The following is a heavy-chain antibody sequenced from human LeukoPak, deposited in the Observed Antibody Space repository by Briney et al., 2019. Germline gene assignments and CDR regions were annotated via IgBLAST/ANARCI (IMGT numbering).Heavy chain of an antibody. CDR2: ISSNGGST. V-gene: IGHV3-64D*06. J-gene: IGHJ4*02. Sequence: GGSLRLSCSASGFTFSSYAMHWVRQAPGKGLEYVPAISSNGGSTYYADSVKGRFTISRDNSKNTLYLQMSSLRAEDTAVYYCVKGYYDSSGYEHFDYWGQGTLVTVSS. CDR3: VKGYYDSSGYEHFDY. CDR1: GFTFSSYA. D-gene: IGHD3-22*01.